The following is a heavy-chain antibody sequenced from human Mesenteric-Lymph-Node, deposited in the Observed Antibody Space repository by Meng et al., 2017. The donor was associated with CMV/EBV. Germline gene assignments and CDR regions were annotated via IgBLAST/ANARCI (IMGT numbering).Heavy chain of an antibody. CDR3: ARFSPGYYDFLTGYQKLPHLDY. CDR1: YL. V-gene: IGHV3-30*04. CDR2: ISHGGSVE. Sequence: YLMLCVRRAPGKELEWVALISHGGSVEDYADSVRGRFTISRDNPKRTLYLQMDSLRTEDTALYSCARFSPGYYDFLTGYQKLPHLDYWGQGTLVTVSS. J-gene: IGHJ4*01. D-gene: IGHD3-9*01.